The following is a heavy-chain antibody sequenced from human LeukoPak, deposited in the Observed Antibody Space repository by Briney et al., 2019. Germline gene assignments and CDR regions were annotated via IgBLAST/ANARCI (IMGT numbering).Heavy chain of an antibody. CDR3: ARVVPHVPRSPLFERFGELLRETRGYYYYYMDV. V-gene: IGHV3-11*01. CDR2: ISSSGSTM. CDR1: GFTFSDYY. D-gene: IGHD3-10*01. Sequence: GGSLRLPCAASGFTFSDYYMSWIRQAPGKGLEWVSYISSSGSTMYYADSVKGRFTISRDNAKNSLYLQMNSLRAEDTAVYYCARVVPHVPRSPLFERFGELLRETRGYYYYYMDVWGKGTTVTISS. J-gene: IGHJ6*03.